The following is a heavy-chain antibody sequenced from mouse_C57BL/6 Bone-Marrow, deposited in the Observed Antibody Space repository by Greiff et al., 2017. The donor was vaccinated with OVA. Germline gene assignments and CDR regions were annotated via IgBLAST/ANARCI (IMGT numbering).Heavy chain of an antibody. CDR3: ARITS. V-gene: IGHV5-6*02. D-gene: IGHD1-1*01. Sequence: DVKLVESGGDLVKPGGSLKLSCAASGFTFSSYGMSWVRQTPDKRLEWVATISSGGSYTYYPDSVKGRFTISRDNAKNTLYLQMSSLKSEDTAMYYCARITSWGQGTLVTVSA. J-gene: IGHJ3*01. CDR1: GFTFSSYG. CDR2: ISSGGSYT.